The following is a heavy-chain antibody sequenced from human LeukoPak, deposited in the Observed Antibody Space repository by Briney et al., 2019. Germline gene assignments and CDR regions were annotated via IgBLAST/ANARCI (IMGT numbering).Heavy chain of an antibody. CDR3: ARDREDKGAFDI. CDR2: ISSSSSYI. Sequence: GGSLRLSCAASGFTFSSYSMNWVRQAPGKGLEWVSSISSSSSYIYYADSVKGRFTISRDNAKNSLYLQMNSLRAEDTAVYYCARDREDKGAFDIWGQGTVVTVSS. V-gene: IGHV3-21*01. CDR1: GFTFSSYS. J-gene: IGHJ3*02. D-gene: IGHD2-15*01.